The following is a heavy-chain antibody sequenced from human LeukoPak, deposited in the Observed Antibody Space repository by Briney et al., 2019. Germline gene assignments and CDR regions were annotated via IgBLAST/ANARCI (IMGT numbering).Heavy chain of an antibody. Sequence: PGGSLRLSCAASGFTVSSNYMSWVRQAPGKGLEWVSVIYTGGSTYYADSVKGRFTISRDNSKNTLYLQMNTLRAEDTAVYYCARETGGNGMDVWGQGTTVTVSS. J-gene: IGHJ6*02. CDR1: GFTVSSNY. CDR3: ARETGGNGMDV. D-gene: IGHD4-23*01. V-gene: IGHV3-53*01. CDR2: IYTGGST.